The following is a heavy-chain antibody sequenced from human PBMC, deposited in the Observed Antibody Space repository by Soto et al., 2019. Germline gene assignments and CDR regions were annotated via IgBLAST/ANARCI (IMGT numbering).Heavy chain of an antibody. J-gene: IGHJ4*02. CDR2: IYYSGSA. V-gene: IGHV4-39*01. Sequence: QLQLQESGPGLVKPSETLSLTCTVSGGSISSSSYYWGWIRQPPGKGLEWIGRIYYSGSAYYNPSPKSRVTISVDTSKNHFSLNLRSVAAADTAVYYCASSEFHWGQGTRVTVSS. CDR3: ASSEFH. CDR1: GGSISSSSYY. D-gene: IGHD2-21*01.